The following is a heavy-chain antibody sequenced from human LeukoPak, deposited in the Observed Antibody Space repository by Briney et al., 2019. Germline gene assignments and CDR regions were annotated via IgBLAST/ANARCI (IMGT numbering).Heavy chain of an antibody. J-gene: IGHJ2*01. CDR2: INHSGST. V-gene: IGHV4-31*03. D-gene: IGHD3-22*01. CDR3: ARAARQGFTMIVVPFFYFDL. Sequence: SETLSLTCTVSGGSISSGASDWGWIRQHPKRGLEWVGYINHSGSTYYNPSLGSRVTMSVDTSKNQFSLKLSSVTAADSAVYYCARAARQGFTMIVVPFFYFDLRGRGTLVTVSS. CDR1: GGSISSGASD.